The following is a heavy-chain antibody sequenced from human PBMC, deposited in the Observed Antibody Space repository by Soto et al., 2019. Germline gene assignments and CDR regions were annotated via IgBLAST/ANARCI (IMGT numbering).Heavy chain of an antibody. Sequence: PGGSLRLSCAASGFSFSTYAMSWVRQAPGKGLEWISYITSSSDIVQYADSVKGRFTISRDNAKSSLYLQMNSLRAEDTAVYYCARDLLWAFDIWGQGTMVTVSS. CDR3: ARDLLWAFDI. CDR2: ITSSSDIV. J-gene: IGHJ3*02. CDR1: GFSFSTYA. V-gene: IGHV3-48*01.